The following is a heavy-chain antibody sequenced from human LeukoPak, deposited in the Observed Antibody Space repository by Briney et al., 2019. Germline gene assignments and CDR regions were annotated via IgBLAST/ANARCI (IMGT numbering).Heavy chain of an antibody. CDR3: ARSTPGSPSYFTPNIDY. CDR2: IKQDGSEK. CDR1: GFTFSSYW. V-gene: IGHV3-7*01. D-gene: IGHD2-15*01. J-gene: IGHJ4*02. Sequence: PGGSLRLSCAASGFTFSSYWMSWVRQAPGKGLEWVANIKQDGSEKYYVDSVKGRFTISRDNAKNSLYLQMNSLRAEDTAVYYCARSTPGSPSYFTPNIDYWGQGTLVTVSS.